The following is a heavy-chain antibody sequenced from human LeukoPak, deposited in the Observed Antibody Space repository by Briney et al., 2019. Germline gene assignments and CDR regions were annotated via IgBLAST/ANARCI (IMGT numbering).Heavy chain of an antibody. J-gene: IGHJ4*02. V-gene: IGHV3-7*01. CDR3: ARLPRIADTM. Sequence: PGGSLRLSCAASGFTVSSNYMSWVRQAPGKGPEWVAYIKHDGSEKYYVDSVKGRFTISRDNAKNSLYLQMNSLRAEDTAVYYCARLPRIADTMWGQGTLVTVSS. CDR2: IKHDGSEK. CDR1: GFTVSSNY. D-gene: IGHD2-15*01.